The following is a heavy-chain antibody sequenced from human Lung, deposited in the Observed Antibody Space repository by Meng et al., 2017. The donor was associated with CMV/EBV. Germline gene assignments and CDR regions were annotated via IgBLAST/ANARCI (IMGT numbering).Heavy chain of an antibody. CDR1: GFTFSVYS. V-gene: IGHV3-21*01. J-gene: IGHJ6*02. CDR2: ISSSSSFI. D-gene: IGHD6-25*01. Sequence: GESLKISCAASGFTFSVYSINWVRQAPGKGLEWVSSISSSSSFIYYADSVKGRFTISRDNAENSLSLQMNVLRAEDTAVYYCARESSGSFVLDVWGQRTTVTVSS. CDR3: ARESSGSFVLDV.